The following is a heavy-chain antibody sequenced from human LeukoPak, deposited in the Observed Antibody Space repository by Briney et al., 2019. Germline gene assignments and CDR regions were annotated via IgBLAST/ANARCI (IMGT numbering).Heavy chain of an antibody. CDR2: IYYSGST. V-gene: IGHV4-31*03. CDR1: GGSIGSGGYY. Sequence: SETLSLTCTVSGGSIGSGGYYWSWIRQHPGKGLEWIGYIYYSGSTYYNPSLKSRVTISADTSKNQFSLKLSSVTAADTAVYYCARKTYSGSYYFDYWGQGTLVTVSS. CDR3: ARKTYSGSYYFDY. J-gene: IGHJ4*02. D-gene: IGHD1-26*01.